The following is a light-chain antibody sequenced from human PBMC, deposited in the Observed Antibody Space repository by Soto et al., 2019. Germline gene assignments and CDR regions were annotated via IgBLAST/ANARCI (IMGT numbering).Light chain of an antibody. CDR3: AAWDDSLNGWV. CDR1: SSNIGSNT. Sequence: QSVLTQPPSASGTSGQRVTISCSGSSSNIGSNTVNWYQQLPGTAPKLLIYGDNQRPSGVPDRFSGSKSGTSASLAIRGLQSEDEADYYCAAWDDSLNGWVFGRGTQLNVL. CDR2: GDN. J-gene: IGLJ3*02. V-gene: IGLV1-44*01.